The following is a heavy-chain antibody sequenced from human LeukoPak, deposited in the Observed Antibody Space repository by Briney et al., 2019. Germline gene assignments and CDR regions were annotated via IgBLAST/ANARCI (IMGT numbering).Heavy chain of an antibody. D-gene: IGHD2-15*01. CDR1: GGSFSSGSYY. Sequence: SETLSLTCTVSGGSFSSGSYYWSWIRQPPGTGLEWIGYIYYSGSTNYNPSLKSRVAISVDTSKNQFSLRLSSVTAADTAVYYCAKTPAATTFDYWGQGTLVTVSS. J-gene: IGHJ4*02. CDR2: IYYSGST. CDR3: AKTPAATTFDY. V-gene: IGHV4-61*01.